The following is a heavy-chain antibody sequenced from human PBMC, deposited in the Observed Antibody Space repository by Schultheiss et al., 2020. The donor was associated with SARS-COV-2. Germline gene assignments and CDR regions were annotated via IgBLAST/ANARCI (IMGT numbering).Heavy chain of an antibody. Sequence: SETLSLTCTVSGGSISSYYWSWIRQPPGKGLEWIGYIYYSGSTNYNPSLKSRVTISVDTSKNQFSLKLSSVTAADTAVYYCASKPRGRDYYGSGSYFDYWGQGTLVTVSS. CDR2: IYYSGST. V-gene: IGHV4-59*01. CDR1: GGSISSYY. D-gene: IGHD3-10*01. CDR3: ASKPRGRDYYGSGSYFDY. J-gene: IGHJ4*02.